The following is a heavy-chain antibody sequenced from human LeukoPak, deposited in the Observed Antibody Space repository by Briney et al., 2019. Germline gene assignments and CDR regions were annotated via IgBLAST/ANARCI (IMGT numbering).Heavy chain of an antibody. Sequence: GGSLRLSCAASGFTVITNDMTWVRQARGKALEWVSVLYSDGNTKYADSVQGRFTISRDNSKNTLYLEMNSLSPDDTAVYYCVRGVEPLAANTLAYWGQGTLVTVSS. D-gene: IGHD1-14*01. CDR1: GFTVITND. V-gene: IGHV3-53*01. J-gene: IGHJ4*02. CDR2: LYSDGNT. CDR3: VRGVEPLAANTLAY.